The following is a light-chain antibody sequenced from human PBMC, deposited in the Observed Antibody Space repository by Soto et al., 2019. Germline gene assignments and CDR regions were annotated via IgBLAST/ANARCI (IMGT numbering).Light chain of an antibody. J-gene: IGLJ1*01. CDR3: SSYAGSNNFV. CDR1: SSDVGGYNY. CDR2: EVS. V-gene: IGLV2-8*01. Sequence: QSVLNQPPSASGSPGQSVTISCTRTSSDVGGYNYVSWYQQHPGKAPKLMIYEVSKRPSGVPDRFSGSKSGSTASLTVSGLQAEDEADYYCSSYAGSNNFVFGTGTKVTVL.